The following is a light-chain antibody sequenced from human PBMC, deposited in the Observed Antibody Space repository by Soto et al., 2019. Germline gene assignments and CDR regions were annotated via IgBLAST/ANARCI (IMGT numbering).Light chain of an antibody. V-gene: IGKV1-9*01. CDR3: QQLNDYPLT. Sequence: DIHLAQSPSFLSSSFGDRVTITCRASQGITSYLAWYQQQPGRAPKLLIYGASTLKSGVPSRFSGSGSGTGFTLTISSLQPEDSATYYCQQLNDYPLTFGGGTKVDIK. J-gene: IGKJ4*01. CDR1: QGITSY. CDR2: GAS.